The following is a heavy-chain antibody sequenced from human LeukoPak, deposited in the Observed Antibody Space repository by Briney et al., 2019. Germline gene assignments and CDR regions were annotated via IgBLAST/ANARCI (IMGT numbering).Heavy chain of an antibody. CDR2: IYYGGAN. D-gene: IGHD6-13*01. J-gene: IGHJ4*02. Sequence: SETLSLTCTVSGASFSSSTYYWGWIRQPPGKGLDWIGSIYYGGANYYNPSLKSRVTMSVDTSQKQFFLKMSSVTAADTAVYYCARHAGGIAAAGTRPLDYWGQGTLVTVSS. CDR3: ARHAGGIAAAGTRPLDY. CDR1: GASFSSSTYY. V-gene: IGHV4-39*01.